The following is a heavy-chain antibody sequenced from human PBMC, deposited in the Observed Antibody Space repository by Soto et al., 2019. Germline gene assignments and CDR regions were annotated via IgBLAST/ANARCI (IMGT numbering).Heavy chain of an antibody. J-gene: IGHJ4*02. Sequence: SPTLSLTCAISGDSVSSNSAAWNWIRQSPSRGLEWLGRTYYRSKWYNDYAVSVKSRIIINPDTSKNQFSLQLNSVTPEDTAVYYCAGRLSIYSSSWQFDYWGQGTLVTVSS. D-gene: IGHD6-13*01. CDR1: GDSVSSNSAA. CDR3: AGRLSIYSSSWQFDY. CDR2: TYYRSKWYN. V-gene: IGHV6-1*01.